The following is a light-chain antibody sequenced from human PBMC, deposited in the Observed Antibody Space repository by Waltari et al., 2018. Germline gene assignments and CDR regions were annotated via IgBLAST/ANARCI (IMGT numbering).Light chain of an antibody. V-gene: IGKV3-20*01. Sequence: EIVLTQSPGTLSLSPGERATLSCSASQSISSSFLAWYQVKPGQAPRLLIFAAATKAADIPDRISGSGSGADFTLNISILEPEDFAVYVCHQHDTSPWTFGQGTRVELK. CDR2: AAA. CDR3: HQHDTSPWT. CDR1: QSISSSF. J-gene: IGKJ1*01.